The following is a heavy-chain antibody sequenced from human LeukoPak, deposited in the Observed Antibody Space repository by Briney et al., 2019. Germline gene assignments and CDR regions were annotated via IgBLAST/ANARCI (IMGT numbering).Heavy chain of an antibody. J-gene: IGHJ6*02. CDR3: ARDTPTKFWSGPVRWGMDV. CDR2: ISAYNGNT. D-gene: IGHD3-3*01. V-gene: IGHV1-18*01. Sequence: ASVKVSCKASGYTFTSYGISWVRRAPGQGLEWMGWISAYNGNTNYAQNLQGRVTMTTDTSTNTAYMELRSLRSDDTAVYYCARDTPTKFWSGPVRWGMDVWGQGTTVTVSS. CDR1: GYTFTSYG.